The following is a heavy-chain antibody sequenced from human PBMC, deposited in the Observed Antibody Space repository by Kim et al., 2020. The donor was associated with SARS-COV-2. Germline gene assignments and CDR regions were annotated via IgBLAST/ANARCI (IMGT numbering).Heavy chain of an antibody. CDR2: IIPILGIA. J-gene: IGHJ6*03. CDR1: GGTFSSYA. V-gene: IGHV1-69*04. D-gene: IGHD3-22*01. CDR3: ATETLEKAYDSSGYYPLDYYYYYMDV. Sequence: SVKVSCKASGGTFSSYAISWVRQAPGQGLEWMGRIIPILGIANYAQKFQGRVTITADKSTSTAYMELSSLRSEDTAVYYCATETLEKAYDSSGYYPLDYYYYYMDVWGKGTTVTVSS.